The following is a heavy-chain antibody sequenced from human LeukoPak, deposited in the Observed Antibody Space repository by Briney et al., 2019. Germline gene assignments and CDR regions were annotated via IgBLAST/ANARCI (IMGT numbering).Heavy chain of an antibody. CDR1: GYTFTSYY. CDR3: ACRCSGAYCSSG. D-gene: IGHD6-13*01. J-gene: IGHJ3*01. Sequence: ASVTVSCKASGYTFTSYYMHWVRQAPGQGLEWMGIINPSGGSTSYAQKFQGRVTMTRDTSTSTVYMELSSLRSEDTAVYYCACRCSGAYCSSGWGQGTMVTVSS. CDR2: INPSGGST. V-gene: IGHV1-46*01.